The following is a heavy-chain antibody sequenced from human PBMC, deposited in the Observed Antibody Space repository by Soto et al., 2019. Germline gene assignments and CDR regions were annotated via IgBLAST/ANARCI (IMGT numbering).Heavy chain of an antibody. J-gene: IGHJ4*02. CDR3: ASGVGATIDY. Sequence: EVQLLESGGGLIQPGGSLRLSCAASGFTFSSYAMSWVRQAPGKGLEWVSAISTSGGSTFYADSVKGRFTISRDNFKNTLYLQMNSLRAEDTAVYYCASGVGATIDYWGQGTLVTVSS. CDR2: ISTSGGST. CDR1: GFTFSSYA. V-gene: IGHV3-23*01. D-gene: IGHD1-26*01.